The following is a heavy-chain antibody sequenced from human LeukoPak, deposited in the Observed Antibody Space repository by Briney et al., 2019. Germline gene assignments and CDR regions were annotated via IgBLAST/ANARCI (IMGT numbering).Heavy chain of an antibody. D-gene: IGHD3-22*01. V-gene: IGHV7-4-1*02. CDR3: ASVVAPPSYYYDSSGYYESLGY. CDR2: INTNTGNP. J-gene: IGHJ4*02. Sequence: ASVKVSCKASGYTFTSYAMNWVRQAPGQGLEWMGWINTNTGNPTYAQGFTGRFVFSLDTSVSTAYLQISSLKAEDTAVYYCASVVAPPSYYYDSSGYYESLGYWGQGTLVTVSS. CDR1: GYTFTSYA.